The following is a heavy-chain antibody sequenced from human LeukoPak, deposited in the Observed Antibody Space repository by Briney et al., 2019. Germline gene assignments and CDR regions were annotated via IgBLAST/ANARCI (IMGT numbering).Heavy chain of an antibody. CDR3: AKDRLTLDAFDI. Sequence: GGSLRLSCTASGFTFSSFAMSWVRQAPGKGLEWVSGISGRGGDTYYADSVKGLFTISRDNSKNTLYLQMNSLRAEDTAVYYCAKDRLTLDAFDIWGQGTMVTVSS. CDR1: GFTFSSFA. CDR2: ISGRGGDT. J-gene: IGHJ3*02. V-gene: IGHV3-23*01.